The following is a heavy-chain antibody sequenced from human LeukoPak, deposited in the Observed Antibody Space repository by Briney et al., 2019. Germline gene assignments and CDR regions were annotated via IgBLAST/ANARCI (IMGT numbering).Heavy chain of an antibody. V-gene: IGHV1-8*01. D-gene: IGHD3-10*01. CDR2: MNPNSGNT. CDR1: GDTFTSYD. Sequence: ASVKVSCKASGDTFTSYDINWVRQATGQGLEWMGWMNPNSGNTGYAQKFQGRVTMTRNTSISTAYMELSSLRSEDTAVYYCARGDYGSGSYWVDYWGQGTLVTVSS. J-gene: IGHJ4*02. CDR3: ARGDYGSGSYWVDY.